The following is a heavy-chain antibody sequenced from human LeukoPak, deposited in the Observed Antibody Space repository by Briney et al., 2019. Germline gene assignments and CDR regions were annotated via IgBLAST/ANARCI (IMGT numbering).Heavy chain of an antibody. D-gene: IGHD1-26*01. V-gene: IGHV3-11*01. CDR1: GFTFDDYG. Sequence: GGSLRLSCAASGFTFDDYGMSWVRQAPGKGLEWVSYISSSGSTIYYADSVKGRFTISRDNAKNSLYLQMNSLRAEDTAVYYCAKLVRSVGATRDHDYWGQGTLVTVSS. J-gene: IGHJ4*02. CDR2: ISSSGSTI. CDR3: AKLVRSVGATRDHDY.